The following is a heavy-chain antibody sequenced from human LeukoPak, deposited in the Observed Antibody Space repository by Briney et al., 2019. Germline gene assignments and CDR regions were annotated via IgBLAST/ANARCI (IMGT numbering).Heavy chain of an antibody. CDR3: ARPDSSDYYGILGFDI. CDR1: GGSISSYY. Sequence: SETLSLTCTVSGGSISSYYWSWIRQPPGKGLEWIGYIYYSGGTDYNPSLKSRVTISVDTSKNQFSLKLRSVTAADTAVYYCARPDSSDYYGILGFDIWGQGTMVTVSS. V-gene: IGHV4-59*08. J-gene: IGHJ3*02. CDR2: IYYSGGT. D-gene: IGHD3-22*01.